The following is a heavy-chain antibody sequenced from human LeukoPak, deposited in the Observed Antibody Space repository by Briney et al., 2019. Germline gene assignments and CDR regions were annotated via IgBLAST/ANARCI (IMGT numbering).Heavy chain of an antibody. CDR3: AELGITMIGGV. D-gene: IGHD3-10*02. CDR2: ISGSGGST. J-gene: IGHJ6*04. V-gene: IGHV3-23*01. CDR1: GFTFSSYG. Sequence: PGGTLRLSCAASGFTFSSYGMSRVRQAPGKGLEWVSAISGSGGSTYYADSVKGRFTISRDNAKSSLYLQMNSLGAEDTAVYYCAELGITMIGGVWGKGTTVTISS.